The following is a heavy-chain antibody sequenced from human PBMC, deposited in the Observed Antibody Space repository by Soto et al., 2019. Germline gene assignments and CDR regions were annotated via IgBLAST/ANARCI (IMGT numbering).Heavy chain of an antibody. Sequence: SSVKVSCKASGGTLSSYAISWVRQAPGQGLEWMGGIIPIFGTANYAQKFQGRVTITADESTSTAYMELSSLRSEDTAVYYCARASGYSSSSSTPYYYYGMDVWGQRTTVTVSS. CDR2: IIPIFGTA. D-gene: IGHD6-6*01. CDR3: ARASGYSSSSSTPYYYYGMDV. J-gene: IGHJ6*02. CDR1: GGTLSSYA. V-gene: IGHV1-69*13.